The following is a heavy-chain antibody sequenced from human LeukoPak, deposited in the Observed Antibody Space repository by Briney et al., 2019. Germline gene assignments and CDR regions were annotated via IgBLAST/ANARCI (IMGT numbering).Heavy chain of an antibody. D-gene: IGHD5-18*01. V-gene: IGHV3-21*01. CDR3: ARSRGYSYGCDY. Sequence: GGSLRLSCAASGFTFSSYSMNWVCQAPGKGLEWVSSISSSSYIYYADSVKGRFTISRDNAKNSLYLQMNSLRAEDTAVYYCARSRGYSYGCDYWGQGTLVTVSS. CDR2: ISSSSYI. CDR1: GFTFSSYS. J-gene: IGHJ4*02.